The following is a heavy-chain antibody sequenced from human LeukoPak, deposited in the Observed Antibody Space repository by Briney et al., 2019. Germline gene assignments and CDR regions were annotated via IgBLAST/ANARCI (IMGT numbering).Heavy chain of an antibody. CDR1: GGSISSSSYY. Sequence: SETLSLTCTVSGGSISSSSYYWGWIRQPPAKGLECIGSIYYSGSPYYNPSLKSRVTISVDTSKNQFSLKLSSVTAADTAVYYCARRKGDYDILTGYYADTNNWFDPWGQGTLVTVSS. CDR3: ARRKGDYDILTGYYADTNNWFDP. J-gene: IGHJ5*02. CDR2: IYYSGSP. V-gene: IGHV4-39*01. D-gene: IGHD3-9*01.